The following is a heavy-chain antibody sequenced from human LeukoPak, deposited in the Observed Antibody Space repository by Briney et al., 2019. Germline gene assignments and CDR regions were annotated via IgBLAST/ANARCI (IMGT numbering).Heavy chain of an antibody. V-gene: IGHV3-23*01. CDR1: GFTFSNYA. CDR2: ISGSGGST. J-gene: IGHJ4*02. D-gene: IGHD3-10*01. CDR3: AKDAGITVVRGVIYYFDY. Sequence: GGSLRLSCAASGFTFSNYAMNWVRQAPGKGLEWVSAISGSGGSTYYADSVKGRITISRDNSKNTLYLQMNSLRAEDTAVCYCAKDAGITVVRGVIYYFDYWGQGALVTVSS.